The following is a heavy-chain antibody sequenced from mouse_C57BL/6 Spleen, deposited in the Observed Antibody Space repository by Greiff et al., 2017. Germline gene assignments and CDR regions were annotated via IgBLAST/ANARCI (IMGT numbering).Heavy chain of an antibody. D-gene: IGHD2-2*01. Sequence: QVQLQQSGAELARPGASVKMSCKASGYTFTSYTMHWVKQRPGQGLEWIGYINPSSGYTKYNQKFKDKATLTADKSSSTAYMQLSSLTSEDSAVYYCARSSMVTPAMDYWGQGTSVTVSS. CDR2: INPSSGYT. CDR3: ARSSMVTPAMDY. CDR1: GYTFTSYT. V-gene: IGHV1-4*01. J-gene: IGHJ4*01.